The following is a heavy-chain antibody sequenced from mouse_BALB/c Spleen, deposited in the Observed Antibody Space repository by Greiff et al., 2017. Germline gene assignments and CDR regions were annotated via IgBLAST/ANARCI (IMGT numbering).Heavy chain of an antibody. Sequence: DVQLVESGGGLVKPGGSLKLSCAASGFTFSSYAMSWVRQTPEKRLEWVASISSGGSTYYPDSVKGRFTISRDNARNILYLQMSSLRSEDTAMYYCARGGYGNWYFDVWGAGTTVTVSS. CDR3: ARGGYGNWYFDV. CDR1: GFTFSSYA. J-gene: IGHJ1*01. V-gene: IGHV5-6-5*01. CDR2: ISSGGST. D-gene: IGHD2-1*01.